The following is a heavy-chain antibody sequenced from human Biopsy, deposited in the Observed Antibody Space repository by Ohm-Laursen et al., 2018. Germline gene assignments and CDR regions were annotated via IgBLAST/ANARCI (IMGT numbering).Heavy chain of an antibody. CDR2: ISSSGSTI. CDR3: ARDYPSYSSVWYREPIIHC. V-gene: IGHV3-48*03. D-gene: IGHD6-19*01. CDR1: GFTFSSYE. J-gene: IGHJ4*02. Sequence: LRLSCAAAGFTFSSYEMNWVRQAPGKGLEWVSYISSSGSTIHYADSVKGRFTISRDNAKNSLYLQMNSLRAEDTAVYYCARDYPSYSSVWYREPIIHCWGQGTLVTVSS.